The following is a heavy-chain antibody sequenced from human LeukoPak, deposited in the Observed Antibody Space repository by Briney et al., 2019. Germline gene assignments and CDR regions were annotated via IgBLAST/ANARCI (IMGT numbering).Heavy chain of an antibody. CDR2: MNPNSGNT. CDR3: ARGPYCSSTSCWKYYFDY. V-gene: IGHV1-8*01. J-gene: IGHJ4*02. Sequence: ASVKVSCKASGYTFTSYDINWVRQATGQGLEWMGWMNPNSGNTGYAQKFQGSVTMTRNTSISTAYMELSSLRSEDTAVYYCARGPYCSSTSCWKYYFDYWAREPWSPSPQ. D-gene: IGHD2-2*01. CDR1: GYTFTSYD.